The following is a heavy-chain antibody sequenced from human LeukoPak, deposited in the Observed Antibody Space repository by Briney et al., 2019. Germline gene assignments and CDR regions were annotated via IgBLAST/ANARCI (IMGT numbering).Heavy chain of an antibody. Sequence: SETLSLTCTVSGGSINFASYSWTWIRQPAGKGLEWIGRIYTSGSTNYNPSLKSRVTISIDTSKHQFSLELSSVTAADTAVYYCARGWSAGGAFDIWGQGTMVTVSS. CDR3: ARGWSAGGAFDI. CDR1: GGSINFASYS. D-gene: IGHD6-19*01. V-gene: IGHV4-61*02. J-gene: IGHJ3*02. CDR2: IYTSGST.